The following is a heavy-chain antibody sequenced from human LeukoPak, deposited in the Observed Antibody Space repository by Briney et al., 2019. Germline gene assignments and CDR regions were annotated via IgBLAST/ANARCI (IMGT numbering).Heavy chain of an antibody. CDR2: ISPSGGST. CDR3: ARTIAVAGTVHVYYYYMDV. V-gene: IGHV1-46*01. J-gene: IGHJ6*03. Sequence: ASVKVSCKAFGYTFTSNYMHWVRQAPGQGPEWMGVISPSGGSTTYAQKFQGRVRITTDESTSTDYMELSSLRSDDTAVYYCARTIAVAGTVHVYYYYMDVWGKGTTVTISS. CDR1: GYTFTSNY. D-gene: IGHD6-19*01.